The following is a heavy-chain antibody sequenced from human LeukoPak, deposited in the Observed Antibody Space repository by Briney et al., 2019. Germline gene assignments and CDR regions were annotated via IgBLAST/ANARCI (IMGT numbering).Heavy chain of an antibody. CDR2: ISWNSGRI. Sequence: PGRSLRLSCAASGFTFDDYAMHWVRQAPGKGLEWVSTISWNSGRIGYADSVKGRFTISRDNAKNSLYLQMNSLRAEDTALYYCAKDVYYGSGSYVDYWGQGTLVTVSS. V-gene: IGHV3-9*01. CDR1: GFTFDDYA. D-gene: IGHD3-10*01. J-gene: IGHJ4*02. CDR3: AKDVYYGSGSYVDY.